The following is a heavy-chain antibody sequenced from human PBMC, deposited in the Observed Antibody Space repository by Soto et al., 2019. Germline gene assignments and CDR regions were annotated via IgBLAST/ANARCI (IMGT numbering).Heavy chain of an antibody. CDR3: GGVAVPD. V-gene: IGHV4-34*01. Sequence: VKLQQWGAGLLKPSETLSLTCAVSGASFSEYYWSWIRQSPGKGLEWIGDINHSGSTNYNPSLRSRVTISVDTSKNQFSLKVTSVTAADTAVYYCGGVAVPDWGQGTLVTVSS. J-gene: IGHJ4*02. CDR1: GASFSEYY. CDR2: INHSGST. D-gene: IGHD6-19*01.